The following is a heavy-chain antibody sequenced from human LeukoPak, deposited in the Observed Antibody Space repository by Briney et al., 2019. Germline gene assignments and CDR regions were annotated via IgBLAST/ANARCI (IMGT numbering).Heavy chain of an antibody. CDR1: GGSISSYY. Sequence: SETLSLTCTVSGGSISSYYWSWIRQPPGKGLEWIGYIYYSGSTNNNPSLKSRVTISVDTSKNQFSLKLSSVTAADTAVYYCARHASNDYGDYVFDYWGQGTLVTVSS. CDR3: ARHASNDYGDYVFDY. D-gene: IGHD4-17*01. V-gene: IGHV4-59*08. J-gene: IGHJ4*02. CDR2: IYYSGST.